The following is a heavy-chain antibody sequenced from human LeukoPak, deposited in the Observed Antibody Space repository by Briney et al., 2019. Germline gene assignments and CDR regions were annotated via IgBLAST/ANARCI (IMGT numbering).Heavy chain of an antibody. CDR1: GFTFRSNW. J-gene: IGHJ3*02. D-gene: IGHD3-16*01. Sequence: GGSLRLSCGASGFTFRSNWMSWVRQIPGKGLEWVSVIYSGGSTYYADSVKGRFTISRDNSKNTLYLQMNSLRAEDTAVYYCATRLDVGAFDIWGQGTMVTVSS. CDR2: IYSGGST. V-gene: IGHV3-53*01. CDR3: ATRLDVGAFDI.